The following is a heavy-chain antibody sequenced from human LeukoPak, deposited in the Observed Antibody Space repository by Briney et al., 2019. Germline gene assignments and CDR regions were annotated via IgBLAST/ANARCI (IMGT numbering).Heavy chain of an antibody. CDR3: ARTTVLYGMDV. Sequence: PSETLSLTCTVSGGSISSYFWSWLRQPPAKGLEWMGYIYYSGTTNYNPSLKGRVTISVDTSRNQFSLKLSSVTAADTAVYYCARTTVLYGMDVWGQGTTVTVSS. CDR1: GGSISSYF. CDR2: IYYSGTT. J-gene: IGHJ6*02. V-gene: IGHV4-59*08. D-gene: IGHD4-17*01.